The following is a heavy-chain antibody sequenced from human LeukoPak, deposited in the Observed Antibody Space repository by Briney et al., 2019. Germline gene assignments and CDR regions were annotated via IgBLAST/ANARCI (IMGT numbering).Heavy chain of an antibody. CDR1: GFTFSSYS. D-gene: IGHD4-17*01. CDR2: ISSISYI. CDR3: ARDRYGDYALDY. J-gene: IGHJ4*02. V-gene: IGHV3-21*01. Sequence: GGSLRPSCAASGFTFSSYSMNWVRQAPGKGLEWVSSISSISYIYYADSVKGRFTISRDTAKNSLYLQMNSLRAEDTAVYYCARDRYGDYALDYWGQGTLVTVSS.